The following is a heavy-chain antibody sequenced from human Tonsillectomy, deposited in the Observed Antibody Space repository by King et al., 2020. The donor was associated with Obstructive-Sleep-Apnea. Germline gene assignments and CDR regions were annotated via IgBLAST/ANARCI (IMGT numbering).Heavy chain of an antibody. CDR1: GFTFSNYA. D-gene: IGHD3-16*01. J-gene: IGHJ2*01. CDR3: ARVRVAQGDLPL. Sequence: VQLVESGGGMVQPGRSLRLSCAASGFTFSNYALHWVRQAPGRGLEWVAGISLDGTNTEYADSVKGRFTISRDNSKYTLYLQMNSLRVDDTAVYYCARVRVAQGDLPLWGRGTLVTVSS. CDR2: ISLDGTNT. V-gene: IGHV3-30-3*01.